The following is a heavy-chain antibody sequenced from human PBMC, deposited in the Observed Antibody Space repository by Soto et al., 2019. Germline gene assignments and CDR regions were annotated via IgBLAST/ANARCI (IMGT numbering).Heavy chain of an antibody. Sequence: SVKVSCKASGGTFSSYAISWVRQAPGQGLEWMGGIIPIFGTANYAQKFQGRVTITADESTSTAYMELRSLRSDDTAVYYCARVTHPLRYFDWLYHSYYFDYWGQGTLATVSS. CDR1: GGTFSSYA. D-gene: IGHD3-9*01. CDR3: ARVTHPLRYFDWLYHSYYFDY. J-gene: IGHJ4*02. CDR2: IIPIFGTA. V-gene: IGHV1-69*13.